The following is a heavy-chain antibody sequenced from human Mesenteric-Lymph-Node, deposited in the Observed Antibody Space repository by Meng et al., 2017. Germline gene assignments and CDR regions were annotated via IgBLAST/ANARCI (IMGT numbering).Heavy chain of an antibody. CDR3: AREGYDYVWGSYRYRPFDI. CDR2: ISGSGGST. CDR1: GFTFSSYA. D-gene: IGHD3-16*02. J-gene: IGHJ3*02. V-gene: IGHV3-23*01. Sequence: GESLKISCAASGFTFSSYAMSWVRQAPGKGLEWVSAISGSGGSTYYADSVKGRFTISRDNAKNTVYLQMNSLRAEDTAVYYCAREGYDYVWGSYRYRPFDIWGQGTMVTVSS.